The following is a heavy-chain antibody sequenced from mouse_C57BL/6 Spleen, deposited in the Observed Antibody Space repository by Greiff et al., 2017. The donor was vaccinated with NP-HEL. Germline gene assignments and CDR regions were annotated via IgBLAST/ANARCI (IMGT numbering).Heavy chain of an antibody. CDR1: GFNIKDDY. V-gene: IGHV14-4*01. CDR3: TTSTVVPMDY. D-gene: IGHD1-1*01. CDR2: IDPENGDT. Sequence: EVQLQESGAELVRPGASVKLSCTASGFNIKDDYMHWVKQRPEQGLEWIGWIDPENGDTEYASKFQGKATITADTSSNTAYLQLSSLTSEDTAVYYCTTSTVVPMDYWGQGTSVTVSS. J-gene: IGHJ4*01.